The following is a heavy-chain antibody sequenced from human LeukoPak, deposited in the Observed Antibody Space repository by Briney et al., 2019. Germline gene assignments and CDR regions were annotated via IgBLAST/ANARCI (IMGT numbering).Heavy chain of an antibody. D-gene: IGHD3-9*01. Sequence: SETLSLTCAVYGGSFSGYYWTWIRQPPGKGLEWVGEINNSGSTNYNPSLKSRVSITVHTSKNQLSLRLSSVTAADTAVYYCARDPIRERDDYWGQGTLVTVSS. CDR3: ARDPIRERDDY. CDR1: GGSFSGYY. J-gene: IGHJ4*02. CDR2: INNSGST. V-gene: IGHV4-34*01.